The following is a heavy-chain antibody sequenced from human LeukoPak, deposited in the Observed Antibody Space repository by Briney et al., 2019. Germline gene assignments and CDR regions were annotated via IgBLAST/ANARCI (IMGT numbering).Heavy chain of an antibody. CDR3: ARQFYTAIVLFWFDP. Sequence: SETLSLTCTVSGDSISSNSYYWGWLRQPPGKGLEWIGSIYYSGSTYYNPSLKSRVTISVDTSKNQFSLKLSSVTAADTAVYYCARQFYTAIVLFWFDPWGLGTLVTVSS. D-gene: IGHD5-18*01. V-gene: IGHV4-39*07. J-gene: IGHJ5*02. CDR2: IYYSGST. CDR1: GDSISSNSYY.